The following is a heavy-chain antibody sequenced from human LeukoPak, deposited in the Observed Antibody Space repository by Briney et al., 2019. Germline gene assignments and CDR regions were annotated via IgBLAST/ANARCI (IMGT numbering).Heavy chain of an antibody. CDR2: FDPEDGEA. CDR1: GFSLTELS. V-gene: IGHV1-24*01. CDR3: ATGVYCATTTCPGYQNDYYFMDA. J-gene: IGHJ6*03. D-gene: IGHD2-21*01. Sequence: ASVKVSCKVSGFSLTELSIHWVRQAPGKGLEWVGGFDPEDGEAIYAQKFRARVILTEDTPTNTAYMEVTSLSADDTAVYYCATGVYCATTTCPGYQNDYYFMDAWAEGPAV.